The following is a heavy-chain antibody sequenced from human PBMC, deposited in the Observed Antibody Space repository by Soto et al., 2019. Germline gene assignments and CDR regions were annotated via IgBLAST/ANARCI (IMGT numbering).Heavy chain of an antibody. CDR1: GVSFRNCA. CDR2: LLRSGSSA. D-gene: IGHD2-2*01. Sequence: PGGTLRLSCAASGVSFRNCAITWARQAPGKGLEWVSSLLRSGSSAYYADSVRGRFTISSDTSANSLYLQMDNLRAEDTAIYYCAIVVISGHPLWSMDSWGPGTLVTVSS. J-gene: IGHJ4*02. V-gene: IGHV3-23*01. CDR3: AIVVISGHPLWSMDS.